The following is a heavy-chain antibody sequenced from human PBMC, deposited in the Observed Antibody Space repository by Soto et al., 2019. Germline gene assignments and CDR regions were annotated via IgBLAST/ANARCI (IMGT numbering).Heavy chain of an antibody. V-gene: IGHV1-3*01. J-gene: IGHJ4*02. CDR1: GYTFTNYA. Sequence: QVQLIQSGAEVKKPGASVKVSCKASGYTFTNYAIHWVRQAPGQSLEWMGWINAGNGDRKYSQTFQGRVTITRDTSATTAYMRLSLLSEDTPMYFRARGRWERCGWSYLDYWCQGTMVTVSS. D-gene: IGHD6-19*01. CDR2: INAGNGDR. CDR3: ARGRWERCGWSYLDY.